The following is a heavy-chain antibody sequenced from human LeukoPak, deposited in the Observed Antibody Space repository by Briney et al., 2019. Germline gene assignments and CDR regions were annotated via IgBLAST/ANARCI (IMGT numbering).Heavy chain of an antibody. D-gene: IGHD3-10*02. CDR2: ISFDGSIK. Sequence: GGSLRLSCAASGFTFYTIGMHWVRQAPGKGLEWVAVISFDGSIKYYADSVKDRFTISRDNFKNTLFLQMNSLRPEDTAVYYCAKDRNVGLDAIDVWGQGTLVTVSS. J-gene: IGHJ3*01. CDR3: AKDRNVGLDAIDV. V-gene: IGHV3-30*18. CDR1: GFTFYTIG.